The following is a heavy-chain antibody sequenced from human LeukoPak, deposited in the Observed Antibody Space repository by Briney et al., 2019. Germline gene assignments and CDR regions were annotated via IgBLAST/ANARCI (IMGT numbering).Heavy chain of an antibody. J-gene: IGHJ4*02. V-gene: IGHV3-23*01. Sequence: GGSLRLSCAASGFTFSTYAMSWVRQAPGKGLEWVSTISTSGRSTYYADSVKGRFTISRDNSKNTLFLQMNSLRAEDTAVYYCARDRAAADLDYWGQGTLVTVSS. CDR3: ARDRAAADLDY. CDR1: GFTFSTYA. D-gene: IGHD6-13*01. CDR2: ISTSGRST.